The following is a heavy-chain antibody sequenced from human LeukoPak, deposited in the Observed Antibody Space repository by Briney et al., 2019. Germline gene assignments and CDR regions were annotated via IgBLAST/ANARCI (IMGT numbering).Heavy chain of an antibody. CDR3: AAWGSSSSPLPGMDV. V-gene: IGHV1-24*01. CDR1: GYTLTELS. CDR2: IDPNGGGA. J-gene: IGHJ6*02. Sequence: ASVKVSCKVSGYTLTELSMHWVRQAPGKGLEWMGVIDPNGGGANYPQRVQGRVTMTRDTSTSTVYMEMRSLRPEDTAVYYCAAWGSSSSPLPGMDVWGQGTTVTVSS. D-gene: IGHD6-13*01.